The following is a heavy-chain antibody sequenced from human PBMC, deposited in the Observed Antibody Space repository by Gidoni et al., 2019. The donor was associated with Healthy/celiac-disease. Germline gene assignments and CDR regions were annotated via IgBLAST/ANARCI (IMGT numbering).Heavy chain of an antibody. V-gene: IGHV3-21*01. D-gene: IGHD6-13*01. J-gene: IGHJ4*02. CDR3: ARVSFPPGIAAAAPDY. CDR1: GFTFSSYS. Sequence: EVQLVESGGGLVKPGGSLRLSCAASGFTFSSYSMNWVRQAPGKGLEWVSSISSSSSYIYYADSVKGRFTISRDNAKNSLYLQMNSLRAEDTAVYYCARVSFPPGIAAAAPDYWGQGTLVTVSS. CDR2: ISSSSSYI.